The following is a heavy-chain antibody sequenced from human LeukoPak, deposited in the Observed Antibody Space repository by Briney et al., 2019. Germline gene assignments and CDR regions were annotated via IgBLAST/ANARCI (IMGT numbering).Heavy chain of an antibody. CDR1: GGSISSYY. CDR2: IYTSGST. D-gene: IGHD3-10*01. J-gene: IGHJ6*03. Sequence: AETLSLTCTVSGGSISSYYWSWIRQPAGKGLEWIGCIYTSGSTNYNPSLKSRVTMSVDTSKNQFSLKLSSVTAADTAVYYCARSGDIYYYGSGSYYEYYYYYYYMDVWGKGTTVTVSS. CDR3: ARSGDIYYYGSGSYYEYYYYYYYMDV. V-gene: IGHV4-4*07.